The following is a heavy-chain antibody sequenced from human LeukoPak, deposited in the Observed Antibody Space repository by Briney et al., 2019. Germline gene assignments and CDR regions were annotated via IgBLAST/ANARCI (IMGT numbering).Heavy chain of an antibody. V-gene: IGHV4-34*01. Sequence: SETLSLTCAVYGGSFSGYYWSWIRQPPGKGLEWIGEINHSGSTNYNPSLKSRVTISVGTSKNQFSLKLSSVTAADTAVYYCARGPAHYDFWSGYPRALYYYYDMDVWGQGTTVTVSS. D-gene: IGHD3-3*01. CDR1: GGSFSGYY. J-gene: IGHJ6*02. CDR3: ARGPAHYDFWSGYPRALYYYYDMDV. CDR2: INHSGST.